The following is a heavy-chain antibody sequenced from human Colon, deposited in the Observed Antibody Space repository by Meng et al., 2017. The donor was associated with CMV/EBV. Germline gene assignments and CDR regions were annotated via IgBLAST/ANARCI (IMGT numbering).Heavy chain of an antibody. D-gene: IGHD3/OR15-3a*01. V-gene: IGHV3-30*04. CDR1: GFTFSSYA. Sequence: SCAASGFTFSSYAMHWVRQAPGKGLEWVAFISYDGSKKKYADSVTGRFTISRDTPKDTLYLEVNSRKTDDTAIYYCARDKGTGAFDYWGQGSLVTVSS. J-gene: IGHJ4*02. CDR3: ARDKGTGAFDY. CDR2: ISYDGSKK.